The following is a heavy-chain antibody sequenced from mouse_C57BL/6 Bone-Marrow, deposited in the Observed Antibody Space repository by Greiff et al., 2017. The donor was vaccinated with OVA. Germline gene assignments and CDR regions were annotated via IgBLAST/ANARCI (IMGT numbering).Heavy chain of an antibody. V-gene: IGHV5-17*01. CDR1: GFTFSDYG. J-gene: IGHJ2*01. CDR2: ISSGSSTV. CDR3: ARGTQGDYFDY. Sequence: EVKVVESGGGLVKPGGSLKLSCAASGFTFSDYGMHWVRQAPEKGLEWVAYISSGSSTVYYADTVQGRFTISRDNAKNTLFLQMTRLSSEDTAMYYCARGTQGDYFDYWGQGTTLTVSS.